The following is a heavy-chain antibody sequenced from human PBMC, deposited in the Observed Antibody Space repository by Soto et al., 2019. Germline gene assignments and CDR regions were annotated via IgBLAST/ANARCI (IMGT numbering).Heavy chain of an antibody. CDR2: IIPIFGTA. V-gene: IGHV1-69*06. J-gene: IGHJ6*02. D-gene: IGHD5-12*01. CDR3: ARGVYSGYDYRYYYYGMDV. CDR1: GGTFSSYA. Sequence: ASGGTFSSYAISWVRQAPGQGLEWMGGIIPIFGTANYAQKFQGRVTITADKSTSTAYMELSSLRSEDTAVYYCARGVYSGYDYRYYYYGMDVWGQGTTVTVSS.